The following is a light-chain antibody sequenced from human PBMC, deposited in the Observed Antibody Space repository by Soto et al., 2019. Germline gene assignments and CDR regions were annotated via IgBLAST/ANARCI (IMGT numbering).Light chain of an antibody. CDR2: GAS. Sequence: AIQVTQSPTSLSASVGDRVTITCRSSQDIRNNLGWYQQKPGKAPQLLIYGASSLQRGVSSRFSGSGFGTDFTLTVSRLQPEDYATYYCLQDRSHFWTFGQGTKVEI. CDR3: LQDRSHFWT. CDR1: QDIRNN. J-gene: IGKJ1*01. V-gene: IGKV1-6*01.